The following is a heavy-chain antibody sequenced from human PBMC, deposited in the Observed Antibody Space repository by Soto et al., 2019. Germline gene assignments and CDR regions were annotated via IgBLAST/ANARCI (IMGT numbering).Heavy chain of an antibody. J-gene: IGHJ5*02. CDR3: AGSSAYYDILTGYSPNWFDP. Sequence: SETLSLTCTVSGGSISSSSYYWGWIRQPPGKGLEWIGSIYYSGSTYYNPSLKSRVTISVDTSKNQFSLKLSSVTAADTAVYYCAGSSAYYDILTGYSPNWFDPWGQGTLVT. V-gene: IGHV4-39*01. D-gene: IGHD3-9*01. CDR2: IYYSGST. CDR1: GGSISSSSYY.